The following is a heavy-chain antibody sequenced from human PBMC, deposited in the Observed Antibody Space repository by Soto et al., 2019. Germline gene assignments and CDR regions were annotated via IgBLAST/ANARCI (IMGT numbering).Heavy chain of an antibody. Sequence: GGSLRLSCTASGFSFSDYSMHWVRQAPGKGLEWVALISYDGSNKFYADSVKGRFTISRDNSRNTLSLQMNSLRPDDTALFYCARGGQGDTAMIAYWGQGTRVSVSS. D-gene: IGHD5-18*01. CDR3: ARGGQGDTAMIAY. J-gene: IGHJ4*02. V-gene: IGHV3-30-3*01. CDR2: ISYDGSNK. CDR1: GFSFSDYS.